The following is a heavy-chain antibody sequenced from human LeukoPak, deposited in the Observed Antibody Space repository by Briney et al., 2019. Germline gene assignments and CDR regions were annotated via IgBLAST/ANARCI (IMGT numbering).Heavy chain of an antibody. D-gene: IGHD3-10*01. J-gene: IGHJ2*01. CDR3: AVRVGAAYWYFDL. Sequence: GGSLRLLCAASGFTFSTYNMNWVRQAPGKGLEWVSSITSSGAYINYADSVRGRFTISRDDAKSSLYLQLNNLRAEDTAVYYCAVRVGAAYWYFDLWGRGTLVTVSS. CDR2: ITSSGAYI. CDR1: GFTFSTYN. V-gene: IGHV3-21*01.